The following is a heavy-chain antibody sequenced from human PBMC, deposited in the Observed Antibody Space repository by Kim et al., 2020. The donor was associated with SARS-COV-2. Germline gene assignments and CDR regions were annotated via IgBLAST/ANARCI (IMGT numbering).Heavy chain of an antibody. CDR1: GGSFSGYY. Sequence: SETLSLTCAVYGGSFSGYYWSWIRQPPGKGLEWIGEINHSGSTNYNPSLKSRVTISVDTSKNQFSLKLSSVTAADTAVYYCARGPSSWYLRGGGYNWFGPWGQGTLVTVSS. CDR3: ARGPSSWYLRGGGYNWFGP. D-gene: IGHD6-13*01. CDR2: INHSGST. J-gene: IGHJ5*02. V-gene: IGHV4-34*01.